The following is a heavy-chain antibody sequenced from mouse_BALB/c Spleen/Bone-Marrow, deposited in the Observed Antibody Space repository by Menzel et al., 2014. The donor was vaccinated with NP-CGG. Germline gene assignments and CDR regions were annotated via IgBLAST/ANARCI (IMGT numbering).Heavy chain of an antibody. V-gene: IGHV1S127*01. J-gene: IGHJ1*01. D-gene: IGHD2-4*01. CDR1: GYTFTSYW. Sequence: VQLQQSGAELVKPGASVKMSCKASGYTFTSYWMHWVEQRPGRGLEWTGVIDPSDSYTSYNQKFKGKATLTVDTSSSTAYMQLSSLTSEDSAVCYCTRGDYDWYFDVWGAGTTVTVSS. CDR2: IDPSDSYT. CDR3: TRGDYDWYFDV.